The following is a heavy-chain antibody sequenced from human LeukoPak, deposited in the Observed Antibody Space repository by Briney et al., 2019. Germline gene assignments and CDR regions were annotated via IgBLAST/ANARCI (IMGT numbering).Heavy chain of an antibody. Sequence: SQTLSLTCAISGDIVSSNSAAWNWIRQSPSRGLEWLGRTYYRSKLYNDYAVSVKNRITINPDTSKNQFSLQLNSVTPEDTAVYYCARDLESYSSSWYYSDYWGQGTLVTVSS. CDR1: GDIVSSNSAA. D-gene: IGHD6-13*01. CDR3: ARDLESYSSSWYYSDY. V-gene: IGHV6-1*01. J-gene: IGHJ4*02. CDR2: TYYRSKLYN.